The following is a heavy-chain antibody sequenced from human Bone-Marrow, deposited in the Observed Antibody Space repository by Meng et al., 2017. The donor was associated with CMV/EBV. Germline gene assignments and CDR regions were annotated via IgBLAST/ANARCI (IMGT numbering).Heavy chain of an antibody. D-gene: IGHD4-23*01. Sequence: GESLKISCAASGFTFSDYWMHWVRQAPGKGLVWVSRINSDGSSTNYADSVKGRFTISRDNAKNSLYLQMNSLRAEDTAVYYCARGGNSGYYYGMDVWGQGTTVTVSS. CDR2: INSDGSST. CDR1: GFTFSDYW. CDR3: ARGGNSGYYYGMDV. V-gene: IGHV3-74*01. J-gene: IGHJ6*02.